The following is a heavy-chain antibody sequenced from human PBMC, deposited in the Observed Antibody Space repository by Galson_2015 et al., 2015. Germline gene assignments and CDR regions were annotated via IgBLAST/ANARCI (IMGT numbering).Heavy chain of an antibody. CDR2: ISVSGGST. CDR3: AKAGVGAAGASSYYMDV. Sequence: VSGISVSGGSTYHADSVKGRFTFSRDNSKNTLYLQMNSLRAEDTVVYYCAKAGVGAAGASSYYMDVWGKGTTVTVSS. J-gene: IGHJ6*03. V-gene: IGHV3-23*01. D-gene: IGHD6-13*01.